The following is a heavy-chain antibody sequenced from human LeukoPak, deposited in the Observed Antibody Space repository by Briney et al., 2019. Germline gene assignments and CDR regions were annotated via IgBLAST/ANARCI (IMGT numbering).Heavy chain of an antibody. CDR2: INPRGST. J-gene: IGHJ4*02. CDR1: GGSFSGYY. D-gene: IGHD5-24*01. V-gene: IGHV4-34*01. Sequence: MPSETLSLSCGVYGGSFSGYYWSWIRQPPGKGLEWIGEINPRGSTNYNPSLKSRVTLSADTSKNQFSPTLNSVTAADTAVYYCARRRLGYYFDYWGQGTLVTVSS. CDR3: ARRRLGYYFDY.